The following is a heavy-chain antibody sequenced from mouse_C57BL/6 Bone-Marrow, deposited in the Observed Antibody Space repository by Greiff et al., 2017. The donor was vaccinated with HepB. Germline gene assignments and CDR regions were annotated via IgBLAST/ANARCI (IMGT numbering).Heavy chain of an antibody. Sequence: VKLMESGAELVRPGTSVKVSCKASGYAFTNYLIEWVKQRPGQGLEWIGVINPGSGGTNYNEKFKGKATLTADKSSSTAYMQLSSLTSEDSAVYFCARRDLSYWGQGTLVTVSA. CDR2: INPGSGGT. CDR1: GYAFTNYL. V-gene: IGHV1-54*01. J-gene: IGHJ3*01. CDR3: ARRDLSY.